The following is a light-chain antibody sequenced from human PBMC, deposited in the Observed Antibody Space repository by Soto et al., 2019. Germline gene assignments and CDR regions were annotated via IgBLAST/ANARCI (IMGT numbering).Light chain of an antibody. J-gene: IGKJ5*01. CDR3: QQYNTWPPIT. CDR1: RSFASSY. Sequence: EIVLTQSPVTLSLSPGERATLSCRASRSFASSYLGWYQQKPGQAPRLLIYAASTRATGIPDRFSGSGSATDFTLTISRLEPEDFAVYYCQQYNTWPPITFGQGTRLEIK. CDR2: AAS. V-gene: IGKV3-20*01.